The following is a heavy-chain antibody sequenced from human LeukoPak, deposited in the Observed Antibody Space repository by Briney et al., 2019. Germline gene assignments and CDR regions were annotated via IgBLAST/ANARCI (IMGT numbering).Heavy chain of an antibody. CDR2: INWNGGST. CDR1: GFTFSSYK. V-gene: IGHV3-20*04. J-gene: IGHJ4*02. D-gene: IGHD1-7*01. Sequence: GGSLRLSCVASGFTFSSYKMNGVRQAPGKGLEWVSGINWNGGSTGYADSVKGRFTISRDNAKNSLYLQMNSLRAEDTALYYCARDRRAGTTGKRYYFDYWGQGTLVTVSS. CDR3: ARDRRAGTTGKRYYFDY.